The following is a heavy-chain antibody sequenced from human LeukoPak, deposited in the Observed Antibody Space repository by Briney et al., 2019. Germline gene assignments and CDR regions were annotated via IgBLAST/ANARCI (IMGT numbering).Heavy chain of an antibody. CDR2: INSDGSST. J-gene: IGHJ3*02. V-gene: IGHV3-74*01. CDR1: GFTFSSYW. Sequence: GGSLRLSCAAAGFTFSSYWMHWVRQAPGKGLVWVSRINSDGSSTSYADSVKGRFTISRDNAKNTLYLQMNSLRAEDTAVYYCARVQGHPPNGLDIWGQGTMVTVSS. CDR3: ARVQGHPPNGLDI. D-gene: IGHD2-8*01.